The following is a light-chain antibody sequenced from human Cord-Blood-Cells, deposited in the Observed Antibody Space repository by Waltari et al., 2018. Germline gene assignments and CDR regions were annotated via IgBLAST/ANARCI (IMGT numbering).Light chain of an antibody. V-gene: IGKV1-39*01. J-gene: IGKJ2*01. CDR1: KSISSY. CDR3: QQSYSTPYT. Sequence: DIQMTPSPSSLSASVGDRVTITCRASKSISSYLNGYQQKPGRAPKLLIYAASSLQSWVQSRFSGSGSGTDYTLTIISLQPEDVATYYCQQSYSTPYTFGQGTKLEIK. CDR2: AAS.